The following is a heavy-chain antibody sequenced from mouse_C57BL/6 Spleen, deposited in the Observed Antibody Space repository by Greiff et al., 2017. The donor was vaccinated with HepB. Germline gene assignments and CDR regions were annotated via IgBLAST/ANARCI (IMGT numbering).Heavy chain of an antibody. CDR1: GYTFTSYW. Sequence: VQLQQSGAELVMPGASVKLSCKASGYTFTSYWMHWVKQRPGQGLEWIGEIDPSDSYTNYNQKFKGKSTLTVDKSSSTAYMQLSSLTSEDSAVYYCARQYDGAMDYWGQGTSVTVSS. V-gene: IGHV1-69*01. CDR3: ARQYDGAMDY. CDR2: IDPSDSYT. D-gene: IGHD2-12*01. J-gene: IGHJ4*01.